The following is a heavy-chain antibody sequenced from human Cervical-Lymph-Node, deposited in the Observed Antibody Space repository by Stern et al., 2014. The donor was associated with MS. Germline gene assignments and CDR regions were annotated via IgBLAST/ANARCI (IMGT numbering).Heavy chain of an antibody. CDR2: INPSGGRT. D-gene: IGHD3-22*01. V-gene: IGHV1-46*01. J-gene: IGHJ3*01. Sequence: QLVQSGAEVKKPGASVKVSCKAFGFSFSAYFFHWVRQAPGQGLEWMGIINPSGGRTKYADKLQGRVTMTRDTSTRTLYMEMSSLRSEDTAVYYCAREGSEHFDNSGFSRLDAFDVWGQGTMVTVSS. CDR3: AREGSEHFDNSGFSRLDAFDV. CDR1: GFSFSAYF.